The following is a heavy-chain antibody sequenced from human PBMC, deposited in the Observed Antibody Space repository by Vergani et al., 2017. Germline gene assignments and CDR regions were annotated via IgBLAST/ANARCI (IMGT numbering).Heavy chain of an antibody. CDR2: IYYSGST. Sequence: QVQLQESGPGLVKPSETLSLTCTVSGGSISSNYWSWIWQPPGQGLEWIGYIYYSGSTNYNPSLKSRVTISVDTSKNQFSLKLSSVTAADTAVYYCTRNXYCGGDCYSDAFDIWGQGTMVTVSS. V-gene: IGHV4-59*01. CDR3: TRNXYCGGDCYSDAFDI. J-gene: IGHJ3*02. CDR1: GGSISSNY. D-gene: IGHD2-21*02.